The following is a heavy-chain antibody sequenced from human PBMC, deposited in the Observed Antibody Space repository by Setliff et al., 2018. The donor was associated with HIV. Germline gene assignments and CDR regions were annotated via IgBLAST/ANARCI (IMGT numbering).Heavy chain of an antibody. Sequence: SETLSLTCTVSGDPMSSTSYYWGWIRQSPGKGLEWIGSIYYSGNTQYNPSLKSRVTISVDTSKNQFSLKMSSVTAADTAVYDCARDGPQTYGDSERYYFDYWGQGTLVTVSS. D-gene: IGHD4-17*01. CDR1: GDPMSSTSYY. CDR3: ARDGPQTYGDSERYYFDY. CDR2: IYYSGNT. J-gene: IGHJ4*02. V-gene: IGHV4-39*07.